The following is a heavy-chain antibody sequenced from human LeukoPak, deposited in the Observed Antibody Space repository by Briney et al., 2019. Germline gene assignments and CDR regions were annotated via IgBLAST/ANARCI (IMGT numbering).Heavy chain of an antibody. D-gene: IGHD4-23*01. V-gene: IGHV4-39*07. CDR2: IYYTGVT. Sequence: SETLSLTCTVSGGYIITSGHYWGWIRQPPGKGPEWIGSIYYTGVTSTNPFFRSRMSISVDTSKNQFSLNLTSVTAADAAVYYCARERSSSGGHNWFDPWGQGTLVTVSS. CDR3: ARERSSSGGHNWFDP. J-gene: IGHJ5*02. CDR1: GGYIITSGHY.